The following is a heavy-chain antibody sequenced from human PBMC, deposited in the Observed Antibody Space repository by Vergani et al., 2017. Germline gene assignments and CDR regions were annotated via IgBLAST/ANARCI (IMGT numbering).Heavy chain of an antibody. D-gene: IGHD6-19*01. Sequence: EVQLVESGGGLVKPGGSLRLSCAASGFTFSNAWMSWVRQAPGKGLEWVGRIKSKTDGGTTDYAAPVKGRFTISRDDSKNTLYLHMNSLRAEDTAVYYCAKGSSGWDGGYFDYWGQGTLVTVSS. J-gene: IGHJ4*02. V-gene: IGHV3-15*01. CDR1: GFTFSNAW. CDR3: AKGSSGWDGGYFDY. CDR2: IKSKTDGGTT.